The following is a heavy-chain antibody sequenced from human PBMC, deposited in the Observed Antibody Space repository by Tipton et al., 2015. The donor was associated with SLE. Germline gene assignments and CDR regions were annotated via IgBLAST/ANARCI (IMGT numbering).Heavy chain of an antibody. Sequence: TLSLTCNVSGASISSSGYSWGWMRQPPGEGLEWIGTIYYNGGTHSNPSLKSRVSISVDTSKNQLSLKLISVTAADTAVYFCARLVGGYARWGQGTLVTVSS. V-gene: IGHV4-39*01. D-gene: IGHD5-12*01. CDR3: ARLVGGYAR. J-gene: IGHJ4*02. CDR1: GASISSSGYS. CDR2: IYYNGGT.